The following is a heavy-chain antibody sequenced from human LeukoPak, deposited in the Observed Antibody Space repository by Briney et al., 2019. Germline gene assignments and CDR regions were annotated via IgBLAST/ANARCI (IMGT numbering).Heavy chain of an antibody. J-gene: IGHJ4*02. Sequence: ASVKVSCKASGYTFTGYYMHWVRQAPGQGLEWMGIINPSGGSTSYAQKFQGRVTMTRDTSTSTVYMELSSLRSEDTAVYYCARVGYYYDSSGYRLLESPYYFDYWGQGTLVTVSS. D-gene: IGHD3-22*01. V-gene: IGHV1-46*01. CDR2: INPSGGST. CDR1: GYTFTGYY. CDR3: ARVGYYYDSSGYRLLESPYYFDY.